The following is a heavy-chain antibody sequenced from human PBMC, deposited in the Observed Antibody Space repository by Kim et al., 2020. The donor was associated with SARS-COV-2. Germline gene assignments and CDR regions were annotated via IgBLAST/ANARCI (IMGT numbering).Heavy chain of an antibody. V-gene: IGHV4-34*01. J-gene: IGHJ6*03. CDR3: AKGTRQWLVRGHNNYYMDV. CDR1: GGSFSGYY. D-gene: IGHD6-19*01. CDR2: INHSGST. Sequence: SETLFLTCAAYGGSFSGYYCSWIRQPPGKGLEWIGEINHSGSTNYNPSLKSRVTISVATSKNQFSLKLSSVTAADTAVYYCAKGTRQWLVRGHNNYYMDVGGKGTTVTVS.